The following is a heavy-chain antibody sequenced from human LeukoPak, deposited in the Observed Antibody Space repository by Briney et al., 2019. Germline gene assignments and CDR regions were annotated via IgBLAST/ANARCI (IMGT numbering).Heavy chain of an antibody. V-gene: IGHV1-46*01. Sequence: ASVKVSCKASGYTFTSYYMHWVRQAPGQGLEWMGIINPSGGSTSYAQKFQGRITITRDISINTAYMELSSLRSDDTAVYYCARIQEWMYYYYYMDVWGKGTTVTVSS. D-gene: IGHD3-3*01. CDR1: GYTFTSYY. J-gene: IGHJ6*03. CDR3: ARIQEWMYYYYYMDV. CDR2: INPSGGST.